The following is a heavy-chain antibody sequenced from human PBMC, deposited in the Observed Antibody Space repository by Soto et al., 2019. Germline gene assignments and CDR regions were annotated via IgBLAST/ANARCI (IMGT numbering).Heavy chain of an antibody. CDR2: IYYSGST. D-gene: IGHD3-9*01. CDR3: ARLEGLATISYYFDF. Sequence: SETLCLTCTVSGGSISSYYWSWIRQPPGKGLEWIGCIYYSGSTNYNPSLESRVTISLDTSRNQFSLKLNSVTAADSAVYFCARLEGLATISYYFDFWGPGALVTVSS. V-gene: IGHV4-59*08. J-gene: IGHJ4*02. CDR1: GGSISSYY.